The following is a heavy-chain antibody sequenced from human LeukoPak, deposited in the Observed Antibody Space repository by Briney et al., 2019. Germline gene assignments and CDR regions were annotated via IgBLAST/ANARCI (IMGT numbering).Heavy chain of an antibody. CDR3: AKGLISYYFDC. Sequence: GGSLRLSCAASGFTFSNYAMSWVRQAPGKGLEWVSTISNNGDATYYADSVKGRFTISRDNSKNTLYLQMNSLRAEDTAVYYCAKGLISYYFDCWGQGTLVTVSS. V-gene: IGHV3-23*01. CDR1: GFTFSNYA. J-gene: IGHJ4*02. D-gene: IGHD3-10*01. CDR2: ISNNGDAT.